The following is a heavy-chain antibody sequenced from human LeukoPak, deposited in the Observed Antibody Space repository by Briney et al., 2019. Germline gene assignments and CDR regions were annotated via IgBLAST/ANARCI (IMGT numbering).Heavy chain of an antibody. CDR1: GFTFSNYS. D-gene: IGHD2-21*02. Sequence: GGSLRLSCAASGFTFSNYSMSWVRQAPGKGLEWVSSIGSSSHYRYYGDSVKGRFIISRDNAKNSLFLQMNSLRAEDTAVYYCARSCGGDCYSDYWGQGTLVTVSS. J-gene: IGHJ4*02. CDR2: IGSSSHYR. CDR3: ARSCGGDCYSDY. V-gene: IGHV3-21*01.